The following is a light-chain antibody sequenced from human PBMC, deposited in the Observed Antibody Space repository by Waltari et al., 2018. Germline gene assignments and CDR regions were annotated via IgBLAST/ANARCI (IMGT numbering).Light chain of an antibody. J-gene: IGKJ1*01. Sequence: EIVLTQSPGTLTLFPGESATLSCRASQPVRTSYAPWYRQKRGQAPEIVIYGASNRATGIPHRISGSESGTDFTLTITGLEPEDFAVYYCQQYGSSAWTFGPGTKVELK. CDR1: QPVRTSY. V-gene: IGKV3-20*01. CDR3: QQYGSSAWT. CDR2: GAS.